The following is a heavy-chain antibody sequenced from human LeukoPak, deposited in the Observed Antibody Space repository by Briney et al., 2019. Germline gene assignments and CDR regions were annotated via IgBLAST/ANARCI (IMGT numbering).Heavy chain of an antibody. CDR2: IGGSGKDT. CDR3: ARRGGSNGWGAFDV. J-gene: IGHJ3*01. CDR1: GFTVSAHA. V-gene: IGHV3-23*05. D-gene: IGHD6-19*01. Sequence: GGSLRLSCAASGFTVSAHAMTWDRQAPGKGLEWVSSIGGSGKDTYFADSVKGRFTIYRDDSRNMVFLQMNSLSRDDTAVYYCARRGGSNGWGAFDVWGQGTTISVSS.